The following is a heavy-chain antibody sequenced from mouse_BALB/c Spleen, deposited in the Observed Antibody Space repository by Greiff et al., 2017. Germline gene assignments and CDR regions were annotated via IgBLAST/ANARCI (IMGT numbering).Heavy chain of an antibody. CDR3: ARRGFITTVVEGYFDY. Sequence: EVKLMESGAELVKPGASVKLSCTASGFNIKDTYMHWVKQRPEQGLEWIGRIDPANGNTKYDPKFQGKATITADTSSNTAYLQLSSLTSEDTAVYYCARRGFITTVVEGYFDYWGQGTTLTVSS. J-gene: IGHJ2*01. D-gene: IGHD1-1*01. V-gene: IGHV14-3*02. CDR1: GFNIKDTY. CDR2: IDPANGNT.